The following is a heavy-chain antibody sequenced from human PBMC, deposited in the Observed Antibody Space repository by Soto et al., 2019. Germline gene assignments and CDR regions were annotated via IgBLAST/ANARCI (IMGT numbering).Heavy chain of an antibody. J-gene: IGHJ4*02. D-gene: IGHD6-6*01. CDR2: IIPILGIA. V-gene: IGHV1-69*02. CDR3: QAARPLSVNY. Sequence: ASVKVSCKASGGTLSSYTISWVRQAPGQGLEWMRKIIPILGIANYAQKIQGRVTITADKSTSTAYMELSSLRSEDTAVYYCQAARPLSVNYWGQGTLVTVSS. CDR1: GGTLSSYT.